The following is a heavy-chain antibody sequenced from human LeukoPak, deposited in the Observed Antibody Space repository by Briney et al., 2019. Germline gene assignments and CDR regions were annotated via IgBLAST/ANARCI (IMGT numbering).Heavy chain of an antibody. CDR1: GYTFTSYD. CDR2: TNPNSGNT. D-gene: IGHD3-3*01. V-gene: IGHV1-8*03. CDR3: ARYDFWSGSDAFDI. Sequence: GASVKVSCKASGYTFTSYDINWVRQATGQGLEWMGWTNPNSGNTGYAQKFQGRVTITRNTSISTAYMELSSLRSEDTAVYYCARYDFWSGSDAFDIWGQGTMVTVSS. J-gene: IGHJ3*02.